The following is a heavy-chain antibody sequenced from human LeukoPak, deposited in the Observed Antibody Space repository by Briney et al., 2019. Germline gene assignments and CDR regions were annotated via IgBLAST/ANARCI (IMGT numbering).Heavy chain of an antibody. J-gene: IGHJ4*02. D-gene: IGHD3-22*01. CDR2: IRYDGSNK. CDR1: GFTFSSYG. CDR3: ARAMTYDSIGYYFDH. Sequence: GGSLRLSCAASGFTFSSYGMHWVRQAPGKGLEWVAFIRYDGSNKYYADSVKGRFTISRDNSKNTLYLQMNSLRAEDTAVYYCARAMTYDSIGYYFDHWGQGTLVTVSS. V-gene: IGHV3-30*02.